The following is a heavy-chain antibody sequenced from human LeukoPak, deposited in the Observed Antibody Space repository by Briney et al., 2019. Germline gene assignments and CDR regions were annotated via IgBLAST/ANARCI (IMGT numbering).Heavy chain of an antibody. CDR3: ARALYYYDSSGYYYYFDY. CDR2: IYTSGST. J-gene: IGHJ4*02. Sequence: SETLSLTCAVYGGSISSYYWSWIRQPAGKGLEWIGRIYTSGSTNYNPSLKSRVTTSVDTSKNQFSLKLSSVTAADTAVYYCARALYYYDSSGYYYYFDYWGQGTLVTVSS. D-gene: IGHD3-22*01. CDR1: GGSISSYY. V-gene: IGHV4-59*10.